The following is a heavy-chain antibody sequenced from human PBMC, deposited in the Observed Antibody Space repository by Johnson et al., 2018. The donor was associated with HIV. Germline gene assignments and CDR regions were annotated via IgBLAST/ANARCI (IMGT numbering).Heavy chain of an antibody. CDR3: GMSGVEDAAFDI. J-gene: IGHJ3*02. V-gene: IGHV3-30*04. Sequence: VQLVESGGGVVQPGRSLRLSCAASGFTFSSYAMHWVRQPPGKGLEWVAVISYDESNKYYVDSVKGRFSISRDNTKNSLYLQMDSLRVDDTAVYYCGMSGVEDAAFDIWGQGTMVTVSS. CDR1: GFTFSSYA. CDR2: ISYDESNK. D-gene: IGHD7-27*01.